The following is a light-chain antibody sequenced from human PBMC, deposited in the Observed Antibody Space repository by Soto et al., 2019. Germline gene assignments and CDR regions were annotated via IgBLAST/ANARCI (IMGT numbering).Light chain of an antibody. CDR1: SSNIGGNY. CDR2: DNK. CDR3: CTWDISLGTVV. J-gene: IGLJ2*01. Sequence: QSVLTQPPSVSAAPGQKVTISCSGSSSNIGGNYVSWYQVLPRTAAKLLIYDNKKRRSGIPDRFSGSKSGTTATLGITELQTGDDDDYYCCTWDISLGTVVFGGGTKLTVL. V-gene: IGLV1-51*01.